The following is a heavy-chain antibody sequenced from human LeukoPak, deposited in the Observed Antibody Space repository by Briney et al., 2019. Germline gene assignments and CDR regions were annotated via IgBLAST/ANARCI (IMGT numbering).Heavy chain of an antibody. V-gene: IGHV4-59*01. CDR3: ARPAGAVAGRKVNWYLDL. J-gene: IGHJ2*01. Sequence: SETLSLTCTVSGGSISSYYWSWVRQPPGKGLEWIGYIYYSGSTNYNPSLKSRVTISVDTSKNQFSLKLSSVTAADTAVYYCARPAGAVAGRKVNWYLDLWGRGTLVTVSS. CDR1: GGSISSYY. D-gene: IGHD6-19*01. CDR2: IYYSGST.